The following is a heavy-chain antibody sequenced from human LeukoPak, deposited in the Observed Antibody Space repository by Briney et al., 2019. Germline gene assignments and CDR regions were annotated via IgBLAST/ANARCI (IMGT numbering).Heavy chain of an antibody. CDR3: AREWSLHYYYYYMDV. D-gene: IGHD4-23*01. CDR2: ISAYNGNT. V-gene: IGHV1-18*01. Sequence: GASVKVSCKASGYTFTSYGISWVRQAPGQGLEWMGWISAYNGNTNYAQKLQGRVTMTTDTSTSTAYMELRSLRSDDTAVYYCAREWSLHYYYYYMDVWGKGTTVTVSS. CDR1: GYTFTSYG. J-gene: IGHJ6*03.